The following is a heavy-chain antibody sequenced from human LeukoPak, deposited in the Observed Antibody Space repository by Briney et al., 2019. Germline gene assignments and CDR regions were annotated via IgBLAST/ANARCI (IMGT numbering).Heavy chain of an antibody. Sequence: ASVKVSCKASGGTFSSYAISWVRQAPGQGLEWMGRIIPILGIANYAQKFQGRVTITADKSTSTAYMELSSLRSEDTAVYYCARDLETWEKPGDYYDSSGYYPVNYFDYWGQGTLVTVSS. J-gene: IGHJ4*02. D-gene: IGHD3-22*01. CDR2: IIPILGIA. CDR1: GGTFSSYA. CDR3: ARDLETWEKPGDYYDSSGYYPVNYFDY. V-gene: IGHV1-69*04.